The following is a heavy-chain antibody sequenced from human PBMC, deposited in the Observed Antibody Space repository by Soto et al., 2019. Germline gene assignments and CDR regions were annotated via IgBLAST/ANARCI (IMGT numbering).Heavy chain of an antibody. D-gene: IGHD3-10*01. Sequence: GGSLRLSCAASGFTFSSYAMHWVRQAPGKGLEWVAVISYDGSNKYYADSVKGRFTISRDNSKNTLYLQMNSLRAEDTAVYYCARVPPIRVRGAIAAPFYYGMDVWGQGTTVTVSS. CDR2: ISYDGSNK. V-gene: IGHV3-30-3*01. CDR3: ARVPPIRVRGAIAAPFYYGMDV. CDR1: GFTFSSYA. J-gene: IGHJ6*02.